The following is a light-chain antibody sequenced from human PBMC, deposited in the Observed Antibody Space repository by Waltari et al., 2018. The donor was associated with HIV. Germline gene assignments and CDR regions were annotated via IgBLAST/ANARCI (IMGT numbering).Light chain of an antibody. CDR3: QQSYSSPLT. J-gene: IGKJ3*01. CDR2: AAS. V-gene: IGKV1-39*01. CDR1: QTISSY. Sequence: DIQMTQSPSSPAASVGDIVTIACRASQTISSYLNWYQQKPGKAPTLLISAASTLQSGVPSRFSGSVSGAEFTLTISNLQPEDFATYYCQQSYSSPLTFGPGTKVDVK.